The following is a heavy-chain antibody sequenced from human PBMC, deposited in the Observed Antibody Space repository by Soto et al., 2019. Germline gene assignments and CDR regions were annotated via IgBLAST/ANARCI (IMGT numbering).Heavy chain of an antibody. V-gene: IGHV1-18*01. J-gene: IGHJ4*02. D-gene: IGHD4-4*01. CDR1: GYTFTSYG. Sequence: QVQLVQSGAEVKPPGASVKVSCKASGYTFTSYGISWVRQAPGQGLEWMGWIRAYNGKTNHAQKLQGRVTMTPETSTSTAYMALRSLRSDDTAVYYCARAGNYVRPPTDYWGQGTLVTVSS. CDR3: ARAGNYVRPPTDY. CDR2: IRAYNGKT.